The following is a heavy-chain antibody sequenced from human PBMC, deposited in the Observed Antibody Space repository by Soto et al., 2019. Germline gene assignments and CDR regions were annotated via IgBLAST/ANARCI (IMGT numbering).Heavy chain of an antibody. V-gene: IGHV3-30*18. Sequence: LRLSCGASGFTFTSYGMHWVRQAPGKGLEWVAVISYDGGDKYYADSVKGRFTISRDNSKNTLYLQMNSLRAEDTAVYYCAKASGYCSSSTCSRIIYYYYGMDVWGQGTTVTVSS. D-gene: IGHD2-2*01. CDR2: ISYDGGDK. J-gene: IGHJ6*01. CDR3: AKASGYCSSSTCSRIIYYYYGMDV. CDR1: GFTFTSYG.